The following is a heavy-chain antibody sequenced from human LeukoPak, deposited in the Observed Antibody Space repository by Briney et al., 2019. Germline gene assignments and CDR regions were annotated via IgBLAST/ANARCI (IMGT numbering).Heavy chain of an antibody. D-gene: IGHD6-13*01. CDR2: ISYDGSNK. V-gene: IGHV3-30*18. Sequence: GGSLRLSCAASGFTFSSYGMHWVRQAPGKGLEWVAVISYDGSNKYYADFVKGRFTISRDNSKNTLYLQMNSLRAEDTAVYYCAKGLGSWYGGGHYYGMDVWGQGTTVTVSS. CDR1: GFTFSSYG. CDR3: AKGLGSWYGGGHYYGMDV. J-gene: IGHJ6*02.